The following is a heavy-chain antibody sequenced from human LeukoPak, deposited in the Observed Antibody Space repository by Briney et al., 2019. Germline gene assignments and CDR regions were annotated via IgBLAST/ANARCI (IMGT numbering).Heavy chain of an antibody. Sequence: ASVKVSCKVSGYTLTELSMHWVRQAPGKGLEWMGGFDPEDGETIYAQKFQGRVTMTEDTSTDTAYMELSSLRSEDTAVYYCAVYGSGSYSIGVWFDPWGQGTLVTVSS. D-gene: IGHD3-10*01. CDR3: AVYGSGSYSIGVWFDP. CDR2: FDPEDGET. J-gene: IGHJ5*02. CDR1: GYTLTELS. V-gene: IGHV1-24*01.